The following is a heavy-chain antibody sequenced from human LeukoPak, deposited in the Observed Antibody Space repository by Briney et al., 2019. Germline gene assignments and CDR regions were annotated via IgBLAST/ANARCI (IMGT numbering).Heavy chain of an antibody. CDR2: INPNSGCT. D-gene: IGHD3-10*01. CDR1: GYTFTGHY. CDR3: ARDSLTMVRGKENWFDP. V-gene: IGHV1-2*02. Sequence: ASVKVSCKASGYTFTGHYMHWVRQAPAHGLEWMGWINPNSGCTNYAQKFQGRVTMTRDTSISTAYMELSRLRSDDTAVYYCARDSLTMVRGKENWFDPWGQGTLVTVSS. J-gene: IGHJ5*02.